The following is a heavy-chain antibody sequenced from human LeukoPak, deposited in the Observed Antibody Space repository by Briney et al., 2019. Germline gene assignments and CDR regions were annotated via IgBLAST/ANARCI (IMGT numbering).Heavy chain of an antibody. CDR1: GGSFSGYY. V-gene: IGHV4-34*01. CDR2: INHSGST. Sequence: PSETLSLTCAVYGGSFSGYYWSWIRQPPGKGLEWIGEINHSGSTNYNPSLKSRVTISVDTSKNQFSPKLSSVTAADTAVYYCRGTRTMIVVVRDYWGQGTLVTVSS. CDR3: RGTRTMIVVVRDY. J-gene: IGHJ4*02. D-gene: IGHD3-22*01.